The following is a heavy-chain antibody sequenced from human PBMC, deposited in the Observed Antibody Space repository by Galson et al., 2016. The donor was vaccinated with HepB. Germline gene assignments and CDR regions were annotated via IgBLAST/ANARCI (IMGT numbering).Heavy chain of an antibody. Sequence: SLRLSCAASGFTFSSHWMHWVRQASGKGLVWVSHINTDDTIITYADSVKGRFTISRDNAKSTLYLQMNNLRVEDMAVYYCARGVRGSSSGPGDYWGQGTLATVSS. CDR3: ARGVRGSSSGPGDY. J-gene: IGHJ4*02. CDR2: INTDDTII. D-gene: IGHD6-6*01. CDR1: GFTFSSHW. V-gene: IGHV3-74*03.